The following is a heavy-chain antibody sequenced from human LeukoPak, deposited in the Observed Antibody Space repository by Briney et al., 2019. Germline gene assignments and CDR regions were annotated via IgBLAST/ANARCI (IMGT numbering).Heavy chain of an antibody. CDR1: GGSISSSSYY. D-gene: IGHD2-21*01. V-gene: IGHV4-39*07. J-gene: IGHJ4*02. Sequence: PSETLSPTCTVSGGSISSSSYYWGWIRQPPGKGLEWIGSIYYSGSTYYNPSLKSRVTISVDTSKNQSSLKLSSVTAADTAVYYCARAIPDFDYWGQGTLVTVSS. CDR2: IYYSGST. CDR3: ARAIPDFDY.